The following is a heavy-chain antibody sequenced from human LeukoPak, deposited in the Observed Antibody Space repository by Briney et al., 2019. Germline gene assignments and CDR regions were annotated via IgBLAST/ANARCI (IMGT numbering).Heavy chain of an antibody. Sequence: GGSLRLSCAASGFTFSSYSMDWVRQAPGKGLEWVSYISASRTAIYYADSVKGRFTISRDNAQNSLYLQMNSLRAEDTAVYYCARDHTSGRQRHIDYWGQGTLVTVSS. CDR3: ARDHTSGRQRHIDY. CDR1: GFTFSSYS. D-gene: IGHD6-19*01. CDR2: ISASRTAI. J-gene: IGHJ4*02. V-gene: IGHV3-48*01.